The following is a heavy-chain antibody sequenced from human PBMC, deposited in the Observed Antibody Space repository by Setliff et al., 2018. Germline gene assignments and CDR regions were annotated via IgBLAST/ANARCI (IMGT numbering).Heavy chain of an antibody. V-gene: IGHV4-34*01. Sequence: NPSETLSLTCAAYGGTFSDYHWTWIRQSPGKGLEWIGYIYHDGPSVHYNPSLKSRVTMSVDNSRNQFSLNLNSVTVADTAVYFCARGARTGHLDSWGQGTLVTVSS. D-gene: IGHD1-1*01. CDR3: ARGARTGHLDS. J-gene: IGHJ4*02. CDR2: IYHDGPS. CDR1: GGTFSDYH.